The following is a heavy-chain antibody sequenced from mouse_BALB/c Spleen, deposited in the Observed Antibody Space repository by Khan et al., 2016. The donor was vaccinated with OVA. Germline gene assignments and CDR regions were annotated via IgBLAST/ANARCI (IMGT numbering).Heavy chain of an antibody. CDR1: GFSFSSYA. J-gene: IGHJ4*01. Sequence: EVELVESGGGLVKPGGSLKLSCAASGFSFSSYAVSWIRQTPEKRLEWVASINTGGSTSYSDSVMGRFTISSDDARNILDLKMSSLRAEDTAMYYCTRLVDYWGQGTSVTVSA. CDR2: INTGGST. CDR3: TRLVDY. V-gene: IGHV5-6-5*01.